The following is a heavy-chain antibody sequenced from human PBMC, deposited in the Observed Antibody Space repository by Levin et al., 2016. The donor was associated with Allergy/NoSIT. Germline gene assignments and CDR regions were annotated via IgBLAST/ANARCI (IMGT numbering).Heavy chain of an antibody. J-gene: IGHJ4*02. CDR2: INTNTGNP. Sequence: WVRQAPGQGLEWMGWINTNTGNPTYAQGFTGRFVFSLDTSVSTAYLQISSLKAEDTAVYYCARDLGELLFYYFDYWGQGTLVTVSS. V-gene: IGHV7-4-1*02. D-gene: IGHD3-10*01. CDR3: ARDLGELLFYYFDY.